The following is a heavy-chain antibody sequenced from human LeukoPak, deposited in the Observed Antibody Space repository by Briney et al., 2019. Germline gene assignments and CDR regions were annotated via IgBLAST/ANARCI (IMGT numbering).Heavy chain of an antibody. J-gene: IGHJ6*03. CDR1: GGSISSSSYY. CDR3: ARLSSARPRGVYYYYYYMDV. V-gene: IGHV4-39*07. D-gene: IGHD6-6*01. CDR2: IYYSGST. Sequence: PSETLSLTCTVSGGSISSSSYYWGWIRQPPGKGLEWIGSIYYSGSTYYNPSLKSRVIISVDTSKNQFSLKLSSVTAADTAVYYCARLSSARPRGVYYYYYYMDVWGKGTTVTVSS.